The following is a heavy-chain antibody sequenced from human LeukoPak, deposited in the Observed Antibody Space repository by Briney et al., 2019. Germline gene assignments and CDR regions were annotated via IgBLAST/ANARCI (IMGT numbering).Heavy chain of an antibody. CDR1: GGSISNYY. CDR3: ARFVGATHAFDI. D-gene: IGHD1-26*01. CDR2: IYHNGGT. V-gene: IGHV4-59*01. J-gene: IGHJ3*02. Sequence: PSETLSLTCTVSGGSISNYYWSWIRQPPGKGLEWIAYIYHNGGTKYNPSLKSRVTISIDTSKNQFSLKLSSVTAADTAVYYCARFVGATHAFDIWGRGTMVTVSS.